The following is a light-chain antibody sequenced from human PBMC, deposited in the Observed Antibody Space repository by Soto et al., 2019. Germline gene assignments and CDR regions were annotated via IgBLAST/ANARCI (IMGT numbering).Light chain of an antibody. V-gene: IGKV3-20*01. CDR2: GSS. CDR1: QRLFNGY. Sequence: EIVLTQSPGTLSLFPGDRATLSCRASQRLFNGYLAWFQQKPGQAPRLLIYGSSTRVPGTPDRFSGSGSGTDYILTITRLEPEDFAVYYCQQYSASLYTFGQGTRLEIK. CDR3: QQYSASLYT. J-gene: IGKJ2*01.